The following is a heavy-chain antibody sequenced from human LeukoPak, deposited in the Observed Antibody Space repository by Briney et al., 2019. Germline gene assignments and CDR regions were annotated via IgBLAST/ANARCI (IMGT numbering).Heavy chain of an antibody. CDR1: GGSISSSSYY. CDR2: IYYSGST. V-gene: IGHV4-39*01. Sequence: SETLSLTCTVSGGSISSSSYYWGWIRQPPGKGLEWIGRIYYSGSTYYNPSLKSRVTISVDTFKNQFSLKLSSVTAADTAVYYCARRWSGFDYWGQGTLVTVSS. J-gene: IGHJ4*02. CDR3: ARRWSGFDY. D-gene: IGHD3-3*01.